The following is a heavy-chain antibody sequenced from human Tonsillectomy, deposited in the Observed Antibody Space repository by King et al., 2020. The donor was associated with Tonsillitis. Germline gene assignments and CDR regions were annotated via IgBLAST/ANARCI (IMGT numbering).Heavy chain of an antibody. J-gene: IGHJ5*02. D-gene: IGHD6-6*01. CDR3: ARHGTARLRARDWFDP. CDR2: IYPGDSDT. Sequence: VQLVQSGAEVKKPGESLKISCKGSGYSFTSYWIGWVRQMPGKGLEWMGIIYPGDSDTRYSPSFQGQVTISADKSISTAYLQWRSLKASDIAMYYCARHGTARLRARDWFDPWGQGTLVTVSS. CDR1: GYSFTSYW. V-gene: IGHV5-51*01.